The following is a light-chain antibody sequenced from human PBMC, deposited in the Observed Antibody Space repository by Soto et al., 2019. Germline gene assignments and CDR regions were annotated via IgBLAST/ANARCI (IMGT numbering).Light chain of an antibody. V-gene: IGLV2-23*02. CDR1: SSDVGSYNL. CDR2: EVS. CDR3: CSYAGSSFYV. Sequence: QSALTQPASVSGSPGQSITISCTGTSSDVGSYNLVSWYQQHPGKAPKLMIYEVSKRPSGVSNRFSGSKSGNTASLTISGLQAEDGADYYCCSYAGSSFYVFGTGTMVTVL. J-gene: IGLJ1*01.